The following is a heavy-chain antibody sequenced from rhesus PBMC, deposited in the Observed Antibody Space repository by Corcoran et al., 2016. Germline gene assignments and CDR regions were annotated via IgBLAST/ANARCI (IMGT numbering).Heavy chain of an antibody. CDR2: IYWDDDK. CDR1: GFSLSTSGMG. J-gene: IGHJ4*01. CDR3: ARDQYCAGSGCYCFDY. D-gene: IGHD2-21*01. V-gene: IGHV2-1*01. Sequence: QVTLKESGPALVKPTQTLTLTCTFSGFSLSTSGMGLGWIRQPSRKTLEWLALIYWDDDKRYSTSLKSRLTISKDTTKNQVVLTMTNMDPVDTATYYCARDQYCAGSGCYCFDYWGQGVLVTVSS.